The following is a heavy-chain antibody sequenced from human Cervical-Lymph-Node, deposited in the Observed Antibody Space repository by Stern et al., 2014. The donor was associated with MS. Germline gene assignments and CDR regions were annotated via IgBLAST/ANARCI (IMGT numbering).Heavy chain of an antibody. Sequence: VQLVESGSELKKPGASVKVSCKASGYTFTRNAMNWVRQAPGQRLEWMGWINTNTGNTAYAQGFTGRFVFSLDTSVRTAYLQISSLKAEDTAIYYCARVKPAAILDYWGQGTLVTVSS. CDR1: GYTFTRNA. V-gene: IGHV7-4-1*02. D-gene: IGHD2-2*01. CDR2: INTNTGNT. CDR3: ARVKPAAILDY. J-gene: IGHJ4*02.